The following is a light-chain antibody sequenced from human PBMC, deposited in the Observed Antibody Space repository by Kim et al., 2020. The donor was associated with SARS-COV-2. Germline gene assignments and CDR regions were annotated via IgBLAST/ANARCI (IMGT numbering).Light chain of an antibody. CDR1: QDIRNN. CDR2: GAS. J-gene: IGKJ4*01. CDR3: QQYDIWPPLT. V-gene: IGKV3-15*01. Sequence: DIVMTQSPATLSVSPGDRVILSCRASQDIRNNLAWYQQKPGQAPRLLIHGASIRATGIPARFSGSGSETEFTLTISSLQSEDFAVYYCQQYDIWPPLTFGGGTKVDIK.